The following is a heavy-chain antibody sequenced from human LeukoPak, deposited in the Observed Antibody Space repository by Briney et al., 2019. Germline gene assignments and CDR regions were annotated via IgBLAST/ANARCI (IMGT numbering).Heavy chain of an antibody. J-gene: IGHJ4*02. V-gene: IGHV3-7*01. CDR1: GFTFSSYG. CDR2: IKQDGSEK. D-gene: IGHD5-18*01. CDR3: TRGYTYVIY. Sequence: GGSLRLSCAASGFTFSSYGMHWVRQAPGKGLEWVANIKQDGSEKNYVDSVKGRFTISRDNAENSVSLQMNSLRAEDTAVYYCTRGYTYVIYWGQGTLVTVSS.